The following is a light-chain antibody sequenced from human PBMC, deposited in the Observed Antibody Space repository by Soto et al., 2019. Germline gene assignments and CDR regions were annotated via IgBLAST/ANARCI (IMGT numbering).Light chain of an antibody. CDR2: GAS. CDR3: QQYGSSPWT. J-gene: IGKJ1*01. CDR1: QSVSSSY. V-gene: IGKV3-20*01. Sequence: EIVVTQSPGTLALSPGERATLSCRASQSVSSSYLAWYQQKPGQAPRLLIYGASSRATGIPDRSSGSGSGTDFTLTISRLEPEDFAVYYCQQYGSSPWTVGQGTKV.